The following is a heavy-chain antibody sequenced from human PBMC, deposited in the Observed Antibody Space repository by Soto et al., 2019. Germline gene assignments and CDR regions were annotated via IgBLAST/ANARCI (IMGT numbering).Heavy chain of an antibody. Sequence: QVQLVESGGGVVQPGRSLRLSCAASGFTFSSYGMHWVRQAPGKGLEWVAVISYDGSNKYYADSVKGRFTISRDNSKNTLYLQMNSLRAEDTAVYYCAKAPEIVVVPAAIDYWGQGTLVTVSS. D-gene: IGHD2-2*01. V-gene: IGHV3-30*18. CDR1: GFTFSSYG. J-gene: IGHJ4*02. CDR2: ISYDGSNK. CDR3: AKAPEIVVVPAAIDY.